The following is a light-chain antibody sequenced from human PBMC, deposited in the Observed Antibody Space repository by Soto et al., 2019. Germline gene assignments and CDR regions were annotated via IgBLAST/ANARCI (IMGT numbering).Light chain of an antibody. CDR1: QSVSSSY. V-gene: IGKV3-20*01. CDR2: GAS. J-gene: IGKJ2*01. Sequence: EIVLTQSPGTLSLSPGERATLSCRASQSVSSSYLAWYQQKPGQAPRLLIYGASSRATGIPDRFSGSGSGTDFTLTISRLEPEDFAVYYCPQYGRSPTFGQGTKLEIK. CDR3: PQYGRSPT.